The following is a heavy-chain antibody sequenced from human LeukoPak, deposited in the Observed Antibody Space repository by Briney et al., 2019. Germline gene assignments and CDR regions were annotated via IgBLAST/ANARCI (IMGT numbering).Heavy chain of an antibody. J-gene: IGHJ6*03. V-gene: IGHV4-39*07. D-gene: IGHD6-13*01. CDR2: IYYSGST. CDR3: ARGAVAGRFSLRPTGAYYMDV. Sequence: PSETLSLTCTVSGGSISSSSYYWGWIRQPPGKGLEWIGSIYYSGSTCYNPSLKSRVTISVDTSKNQFSLKLSSVTAADTAVYYCARGAVAGRFSLRPTGAYYMDVWGKGTTVTVSS. CDR1: GGSISSSSYY.